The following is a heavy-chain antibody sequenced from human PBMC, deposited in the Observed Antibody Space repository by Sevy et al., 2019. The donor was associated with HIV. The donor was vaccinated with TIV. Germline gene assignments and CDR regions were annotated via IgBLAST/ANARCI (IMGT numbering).Heavy chain of an antibody. V-gene: IGHV3-21*01. CDR1: AFTFSNYY. CDR3: AGGYCSGRSCPRPVGFYSMDV. J-gene: IGHJ6*02. CDR2: ISMSSTYI. Sequence: GGSLRLSCTASAFTFSNYYMNWVRQAPGKGLEWVSSISMSSTYIYYADSVRGQFTISRDNAKNSLYLQISSLRAEDTAVYYCAGGYCSGRSCPRPVGFYSMDVWGQGTTVTVSS. D-gene: IGHD2-15*01.